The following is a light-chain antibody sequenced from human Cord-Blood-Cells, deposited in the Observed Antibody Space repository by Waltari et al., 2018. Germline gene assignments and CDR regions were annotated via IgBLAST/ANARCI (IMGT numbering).Light chain of an antibody. J-gene: IGLJ3*02. CDR2: EVS. CDR3: SSYTRSSTWV. CDR1: SSDVGSYR. Sequence: QSALTQPPSVCGSPGQSVTIACTGTSSDVGSYRVSWYQQPPGTAPKLMIYEVSNRPSGVPDRFSGSKAGNPASLTISGLQAEDEADYYCSSYTRSSTWVFGGGTQLTVL. V-gene: IGLV2-18*02.